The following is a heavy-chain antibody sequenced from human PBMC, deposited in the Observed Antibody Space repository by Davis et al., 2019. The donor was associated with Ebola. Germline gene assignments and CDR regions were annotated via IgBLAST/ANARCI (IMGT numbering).Heavy chain of an antibody. CDR1: GLTVSSNY. CDR3: AKGRTGDPIY. V-gene: IGHV3-66*01. J-gene: IGHJ4*02. CDR2: IYSGGRT. D-gene: IGHD1-14*01. Sequence: GESLKISCAASGLTVSSNYMNWVRQAPGKGLEWVSVIYSGGRTYYADSVKGRFTISRDNSKNTLYLQMNSLRAEDTAVYYCAKGRTGDPIYWGQGTLVTVSS.